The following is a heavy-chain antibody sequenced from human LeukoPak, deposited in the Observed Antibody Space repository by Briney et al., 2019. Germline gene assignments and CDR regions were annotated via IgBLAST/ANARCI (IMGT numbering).Heavy chain of an antibody. Sequence: LGGSLRLSCAASGFTFSSYAMSWVRQAPGKGLEWVSAISGSGDSTYYADSVKGRFTISRDNAKKSLFLQMNSLRAEDTAVYYCARERTYSSSWYLNWFDPWGQGTLVTVSS. CDR3: ARERTYSSSWYLNWFDP. D-gene: IGHD6-13*01. J-gene: IGHJ5*02. V-gene: IGHV3-23*01. CDR1: GFTFSSYA. CDR2: ISGSGDST.